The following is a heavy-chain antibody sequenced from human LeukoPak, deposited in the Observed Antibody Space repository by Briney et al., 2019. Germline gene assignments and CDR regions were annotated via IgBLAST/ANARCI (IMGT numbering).Heavy chain of an antibody. D-gene: IGHD6-19*01. Sequence: GGSLRLSCAASGFTFSDYSMSWGRQAPGKGREWVSAITSRGSVTTYGDPVKGRFTMYRDNAMNSLYLQMNSLGVEDTAVYYCAKDLSGYSSGWYYYFDYWGQGTLVTVSS. CDR2: ITSRGSVT. CDR3: AKDLSGYSSGWYYYFDY. CDR1: GFTFSDYS. V-gene: IGHV3-11*06. J-gene: IGHJ4*02.